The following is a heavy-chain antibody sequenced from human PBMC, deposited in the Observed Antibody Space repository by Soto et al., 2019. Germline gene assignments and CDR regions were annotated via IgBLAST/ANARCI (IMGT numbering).Heavy chain of an antibody. CDR3: ASGDRGTFDY. V-gene: IGHV1-69*02. CDR2: IIPILGIA. J-gene: IGHJ4*02. Sequence: QVQLVQSGAEVKKPGSSVKVSCKASGGTFSSYTISWVRQAPGQGLEWMGRIIPILGIANYAQNFQGRVTITADKSTSTAYMELSSLRSEEPAVYSCASGDRGTFDYWGPGTLVTVSS. D-gene: IGHD3-22*01. CDR1: GGTFSSYT.